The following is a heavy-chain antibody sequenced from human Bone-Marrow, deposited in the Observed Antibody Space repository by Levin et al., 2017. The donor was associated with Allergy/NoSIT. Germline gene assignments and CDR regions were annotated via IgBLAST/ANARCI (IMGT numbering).Heavy chain of an antibody. D-gene: IGHD3-22*01. Sequence: LSLTCAASGFTFSSYAMSWVRQAPGKGLEWVSAISGSGGSTYYADSVKGRFTISRDNSKNTLYLQMNSLRAEDTAVYYCAKDWGPYYYDSSGYSDYYYYDGMDVWGQGTTVTVSS. CDR3: AKDWGPYYYDSSGYSDYYYYDGMDV. J-gene: IGHJ6*02. CDR2: ISGSGGST. V-gene: IGHV3-23*01. CDR1: GFTFSSYA.